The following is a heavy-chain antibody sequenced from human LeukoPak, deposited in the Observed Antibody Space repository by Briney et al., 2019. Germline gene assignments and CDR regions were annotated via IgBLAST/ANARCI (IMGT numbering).Heavy chain of an antibody. Sequence: GGSLRLSCAASGFTFSSYEMNWVRQAPGKGLEWVSYISSSGSTIYYADSVKGRFTISRDNAKNSLYLQMNSLRAEDTAVYYCARDRLFGNLPDYWGQGTLVTVSS. D-gene: IGHD1-7*01. CDR2: ISSSGSTI. V-gene: IGHV3-48*03. J-gene: IGHJ4*02. CDR3: ARDRLFGNLPDY. CDR1: GFTFSSYE.